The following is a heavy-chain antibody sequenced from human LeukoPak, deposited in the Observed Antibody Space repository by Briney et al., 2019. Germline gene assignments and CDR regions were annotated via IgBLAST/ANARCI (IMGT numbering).Heavy chain of an antibody. V-gene: IGHV4-4*07. D-gene: IGHD6-13*01. J-gene: IGHJ5*02. CDR1: GGSISSYY. Sequence: SETLSLTCTVSGGSISSYYWSWIRQPAGKGLEWIGRIYTSGSTNYNPSLKSRVTMSVDTSKNQFSLKLSSVTAADTAVYYCASSIAAAGTGIYNWFDPWGQGTLVTVSS. CDR3: ASSIAAAGTGIYNWFDP. CDR2: IYTSGST.